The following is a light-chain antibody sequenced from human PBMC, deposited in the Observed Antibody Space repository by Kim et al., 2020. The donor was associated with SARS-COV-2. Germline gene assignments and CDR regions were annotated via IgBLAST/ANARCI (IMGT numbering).Light chain of an antibody. V-gene: IGKV1D-13*01. J-gene: IGKJ4*01. Sequence: AIQLTQSPSSLSASVGDRVMITCRSSQGISRALAWYQQKPGKAPKLLIFDASFLESGVPSRFSGSGSGTDFTLTISSLQSEDFATYYCQQFNKYPLTFGGGTKVDIK. CDR1: QGISRA. CDR3: QQFNKYPLT. CDR2: DAS.